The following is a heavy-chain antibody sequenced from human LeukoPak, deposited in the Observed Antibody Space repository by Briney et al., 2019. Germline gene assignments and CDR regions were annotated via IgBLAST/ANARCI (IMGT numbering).Heavy chain of an antibody. Sequence: SETLSLTCTVSGGSISSYYWSWIRQPPGKGLEWIGYIYYSGSTNYNPSLTSRVTLSVDTSKNQFSLKLSSVTAADTAVYYCARVGSGPYCGGDCYAWFDPWRQGTLVTVSS. J-gene: IGHJ5*02. CDR1: GGSISSYY. V-gene: IGHV4-59*01. D-gene: IGHD2-21*02. CDR2: IYYSGST. CDR3: ARVGSGPYCGGDCYAWFDP.